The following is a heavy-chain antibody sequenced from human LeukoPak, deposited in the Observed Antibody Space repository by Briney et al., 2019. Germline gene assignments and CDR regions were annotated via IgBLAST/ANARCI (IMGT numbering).Heavy chain of an antibody. V-gene: IGHV4-34*01. J-gene: IGHJ5*02. CDR2: INHSGST. Sequence: SETLSLTCAVYGGSFSGYYWSWIRRPPGKGLEWIGEINHSGSTNYNPSLKSRVTISVDTSKNQFSLKLSSVTAADTAVYYCARGHCSSTSCYHPWGEWFDPWGQGTLVTVSS. CDR3: ARGHCSSTSCYHPWGEWFDP. D-gene: IGHD2-2*01. CDR1: GGSFSGYY.